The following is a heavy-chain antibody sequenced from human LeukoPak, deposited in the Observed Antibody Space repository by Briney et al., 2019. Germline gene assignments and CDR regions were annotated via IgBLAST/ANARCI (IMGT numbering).Heavy chain of an antibody. CDR1: GFTFSSYG. CDR2: ISGSGGTT. CDR3: ASGGPHDC. D-gene: IGHD4-23*01. Sequence: PGGSLRLSCAASGFTFSSYGMSWVRQAPGKGLEWVSGISGSGGTTYYADSAKGRFTISRDNAKNTLYLQMNSLRAEDTAVYYCASGGPHDCWGQGTLVTVSS. V-gene: IGHV3-23*01. J-gene: IGHJ4*02.